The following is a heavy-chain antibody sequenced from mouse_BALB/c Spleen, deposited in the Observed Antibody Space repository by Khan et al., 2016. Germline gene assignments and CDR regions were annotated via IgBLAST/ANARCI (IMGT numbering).Heavy chain of an antibody. Sequence: EVELVESGGGLVQPGGSLRLSCATSGFTFTDYYMSWVRQPPGKALEWLGFIRNKANGYTTEYSASVKGRFTISRDNSQSILYLQMNTLRAEDSATYYGASDGNYYCDYWGQGTTLTVSS. J-gene: IGHJ2*01. CDR3: ASDGNYYCDY. D-gene: IGHD2-1*01. CDR1: GFTFTDYY. CDR2: IRNKANGYTT. V-gene: IGHV7-3*02.